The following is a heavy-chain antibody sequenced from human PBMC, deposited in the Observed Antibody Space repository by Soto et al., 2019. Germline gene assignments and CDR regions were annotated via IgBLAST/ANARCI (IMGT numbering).Heavy chain of an antibody. Sequence: ASVKVSCKASGYTFTSYGISWVRQAPGQGXEWMGWISAYNGNTNYAQKLQGRVTMTTDTSTSTAYMELRSLRSDDTAVYYCARGGIVLMVYAIAAAGNFDYWGQGTLVTVSS. D-gene: IGHD2-8*01. CDR3: ARGGIVLMVYAIAAAGNFDY. CDR1: GYTFTSYG. CDR2: ISAYNGNT. J-gene: IGHJ4*02. V-gene: IGHV1-18*04.